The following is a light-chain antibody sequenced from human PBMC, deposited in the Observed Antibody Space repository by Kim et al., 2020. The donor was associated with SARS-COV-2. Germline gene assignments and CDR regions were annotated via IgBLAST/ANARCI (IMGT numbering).Light chain of an antibody. J-gene: IGLJ1*01. CDR3: AAWDDSLKMHV. CDR1: SSTIAGNS. Sequence: GPGVTISCSGGSSTIAGNSVNWYQQVPGSAPKVLIYATDQRPSGVPDRISGSKSGTSASLAISGLLSDDEGDYYCAAWDDSLKMHVFGPGTKVTVL. CDR2: ATD. V-gene: IGLV1-44*01.